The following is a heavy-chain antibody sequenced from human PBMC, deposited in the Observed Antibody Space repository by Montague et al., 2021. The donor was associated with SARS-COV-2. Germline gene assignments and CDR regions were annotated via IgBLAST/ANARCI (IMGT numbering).Heavy chain of an antibody. Sequence: SETLSLTCTVSNASFDNYSWSWVRQSPGNGQEYIGYIHYSGGTNYNSSLRSRVTISIDTSKNQFSLKLMHVTAAETAIYVCARRIVTYYWYFDLWGRGTLVTVSS. J-gene: IGHJ2*01. V-gene: IGHV4-59*01. D-gene: IGHD2-15*01. CDR2: IHYSGGT. CDR1: NASFDNYS. CDR3: ARRIVTYYWYFDL.